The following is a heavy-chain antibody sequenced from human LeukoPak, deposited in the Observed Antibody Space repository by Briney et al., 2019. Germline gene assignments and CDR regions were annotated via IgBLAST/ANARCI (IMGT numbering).Heavy chain of an antibody. Sequence: PGGSLRLSCAASGFTFSSYGMHWVRQAPGKGLEWVAVIWYDGSNKYYADSVKGRFTISRDNSKNTLYLQMNSLRAEDTAVYYCAKGASGWLRGGLLRTYFDYWGQGTLVTVSS. J-gene: IGHJ4*02. D-gene: IGHD5-12*01. CDR2: IWYDGSNK. CDR1: GFTFSSYG. CDR3: AKGASGWLRGGLLRTYFDY. V-gene: IGHV3-33*06.